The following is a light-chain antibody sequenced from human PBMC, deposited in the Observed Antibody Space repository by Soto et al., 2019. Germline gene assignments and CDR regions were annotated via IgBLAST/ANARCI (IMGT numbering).Light chain of an antibody. CDR2: EVS. J-gene: IGLJ1*01. CDR1: SSDVGGYNY. CDR3: SSYTSSSPLYV. V-gene: IGLV2-14*01. Sequence: QSALTQPASVSGSPGQSITISCTGTSSDVGGYNYVSWYQQHPGKAPKLMIYEVSNRPSGVSNRFSGSKSGNTASLTISGLQAEDEADYYCSSYTSSSPLYVFGTGTQVTV.